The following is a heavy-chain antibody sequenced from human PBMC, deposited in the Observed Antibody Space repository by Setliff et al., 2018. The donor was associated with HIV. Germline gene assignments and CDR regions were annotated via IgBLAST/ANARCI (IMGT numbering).Heavy chain of an antibody. CDR1: GDSIGSSSYY. J-gene: IGHJ4*02. CDR3: IIAYSSGWLAPMGFDS. CDR2: IYYSGST. Sequence: SETLSLTCTVSGDSIGSSSYYWAWIRQPPGKGLEWIGTIYYSGSTYYSPSLKSRATISVDMSKNQFSLRLSSVTAADTAVYYCIIAYSSGWLAPMGFDSWGQGTLVTVSS. D-gene: IGHD6-19*01. V-gene: IGHV4-39*01.